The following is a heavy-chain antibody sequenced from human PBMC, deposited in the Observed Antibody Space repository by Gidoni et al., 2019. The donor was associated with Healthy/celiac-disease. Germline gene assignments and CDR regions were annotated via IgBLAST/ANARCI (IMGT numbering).Heavy chain of an antibody. CDR3: ASGYMSGSYPYYFDY. Sequence: QVQLQESGPGLVKPSETLSLTCTVSGGSISSYYWSWIRQPPGKGLEWIGYIYYSGSTNYNPSLKSRVTISVDTSKNQFSLKLSSVTAADTAVYYCASGYMSGSYPYYFDYWGQGTLVTVSS. CDR1: GGSISSYY. D-gene: IGHD1-26*01. V-gene: IGHV4-59*01. CDR2: IYYSGST. J-gene: IGHJ4*02.